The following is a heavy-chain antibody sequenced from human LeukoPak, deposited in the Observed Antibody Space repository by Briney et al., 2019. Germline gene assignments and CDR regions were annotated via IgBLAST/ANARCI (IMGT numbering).Heavy chain of an antibody. D-gene: IGHD6-13*01. Sequence: PSETLSLTCAVYGGSFSGYYWSWLRQPPGKGLEWIGEINHSGSTNYNPSLKSRVTISVDTSKNQFSLKLSSVTAADTAVYYCARVPRKAAGQKYYYYGMDVWGQGTTVTVSS. CDR3: ARVPRKAAGQKYYYYGMDV. V-gene: IGHV4-34*01. CDR1: GGSFSGYY. J-gene: IGHJ6*02. CDR2: INHSGST.